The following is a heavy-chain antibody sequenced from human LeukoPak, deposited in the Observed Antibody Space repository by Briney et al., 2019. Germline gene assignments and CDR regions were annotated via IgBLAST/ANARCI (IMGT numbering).Heavy chain of an antibody. CDR2: ISSSSSYI. J-gene: IGHJ4*02. CDR3: ARDVGSGRLYYFDY. V-gene: IGHV3-21*01. Sequence: KSGGSLRLSCAASGFTFSSYSMNWVRQAPGKGLEWVSSISSSSSYIYYADSVKGRFTISRDNAKNSLYLQMNSLRAEDTAVYYCARDVGSGRLYYFDYWGQGTLVTVSS. D-gene: IGHD3-10*01. CDR1: GFTFSSYS.